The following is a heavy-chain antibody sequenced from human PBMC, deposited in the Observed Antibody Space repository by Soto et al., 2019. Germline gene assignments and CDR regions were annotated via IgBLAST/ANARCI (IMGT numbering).Heavy chain of an antibody. V-gene: IGHV3-30-3*01. D-gene: IGHD3-3*01. CDR1: GFTFSSYA. CDR3: ARGTTLAIFDYGMDV. CDR2: ISNDGTNK. J-gene: IGHJ6*02. Sequence: PGGSLRLSCVGTGFTFSSYAMHWVRQAPGKGLEWVAVISNDGTNKYYADSVEGQITISRDNSKNTLYLQMHSLRSEDTAVYYCARGTTLAIFDYGMDVWGQGMLVTVSS.